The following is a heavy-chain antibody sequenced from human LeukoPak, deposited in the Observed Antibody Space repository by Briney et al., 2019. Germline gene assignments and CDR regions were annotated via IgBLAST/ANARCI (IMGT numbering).Heavy chain of an antibody. CDR3: ARSDGYGLVGI. J-gene: IGHJ3*02. CDR2: INAGNGNT. CDR1: GYTFTSYA. D-gene: IGHD5-18*01. Sequence: ASVKVSCKASGYTFTSYAMHWVRQAPGQRLEWMGWINAGNGNTKYSQEVQGRVTITRDTSAGTAYMELSSLRSEDMAVYYCARSDGYGLVGIWGQGTMVTVSS. V-gene: IGHV1-3*03.